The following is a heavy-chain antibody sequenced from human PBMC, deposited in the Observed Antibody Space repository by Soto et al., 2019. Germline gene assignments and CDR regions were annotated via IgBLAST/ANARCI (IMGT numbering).Heavy chain of an antibody. Sequence: EVQLSESGGGLEQPGGSLRLSCAASGFTFSDYAMRWVRQAPGKGQEWVSSITGSGADTYYADSVKGRFTISRDNSKNTLYLQMNSLRAEDTAVYYCVRKLLSGVTIGFYGMDVWGQGTTVSVSS. CDR1: GFTFSDYA. CDR3: VRKLLSGVTIGFYGMDV. CDR2: ITGSGADT. V-gene: IGHV3-23*01. D-gene: IGHD2-15*01. J-gene: IGHJ6*02.